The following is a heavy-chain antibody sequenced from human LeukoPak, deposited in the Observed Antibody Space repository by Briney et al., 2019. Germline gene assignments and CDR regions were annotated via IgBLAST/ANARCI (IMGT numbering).Heavy chain of an antibody. Sequence: GGSLRLSCVASGFTFNVTCMSWVRQAPGKGLEWVGRIKSKTGGGTTDYAAPVKGRFTTSRDNSKNTVYLQMNSLRVEDTAVYYCARGRRDYGDYPYWGQGTLVTVSS. V-gene: IGHV3-15*01. CDR1: GFTFNVTC. CDR2: IKSKTGGGTT. D-gene: IGHD4-17*01. J-gene: IGHJ4*02. CDR3: ARGRRDYGDYPY.